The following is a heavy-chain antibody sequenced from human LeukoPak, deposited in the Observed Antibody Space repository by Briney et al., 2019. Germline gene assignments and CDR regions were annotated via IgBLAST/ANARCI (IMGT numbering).Heavy chain of an antibody. V-gene: IGHV3-48*01. CDR2: ISSTGGTI. CDR3: ARTVSVAGPYYYYYGMDV. D-gene: IGHD6-19*01. CDR1: GFTFSTNS. Sequence: AGGSLRLSCAASGFTFSTNSMNWVRQAPGKGLEWVSYISSTGGTIYYADSMKGRFTISRDNSKNTLYLQMNSLRAEDTAVYYCARTVSVAGPYYYYYGMDVWGQGTTVTVSS. J-gene: IGHJ6*02.